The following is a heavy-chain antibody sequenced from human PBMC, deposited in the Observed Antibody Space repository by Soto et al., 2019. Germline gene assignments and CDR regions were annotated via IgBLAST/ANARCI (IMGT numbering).Heavy chain of an antibody. CDR3: ALALGPTTGLDY. V-gene: IGHV4-31*02. CDR1: GASTVSHYH. CDR2: IFNSGTT. D-gene: IGHD1-26*01. J-gene: IGHJ4*02. Sequence: LSLTCSVSGASTVSHYHWTRIRQPPGKGLEWMGYIFNSGTTFYNPSLTSRLSISMDTSGNHFSLELRSVTAADTAVYYCALALGPTTGLDYWGQGTLVTVSS.